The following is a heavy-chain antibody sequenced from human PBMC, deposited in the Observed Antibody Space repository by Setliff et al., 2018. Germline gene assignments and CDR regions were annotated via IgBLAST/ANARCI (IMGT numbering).Heavy chain of an antibody. CDR2: IYTSGST. V-gene: IGHV4-4*07. CDR3: ARKGISALSGAFDM. CDR1: GVSINTYY. J-gene: IGHJ3*02. D-gene: IGHD1-26*01. Sequence: TSETLSLTCSVSGVSINTYYWSWIRQPAGKGLEWIGRIYTSGSTNYNPSLKSRATMSVDTSKNQFSLKLSSVTAADTAVYYCARKGISALSGAFDMWGQGTMVTVSS.